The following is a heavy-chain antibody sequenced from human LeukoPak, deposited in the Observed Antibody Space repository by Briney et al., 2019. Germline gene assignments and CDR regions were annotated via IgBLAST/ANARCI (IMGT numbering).Heavy chain of an antibody. Sequence: RPSGTLSLTCTVSGGSISSYYWSWIRQPPGKGLEWIGYIYYSGSTNYNPSLKSRVTLSEDTSKNQFSLKLSSVTAADTAVYYCARDLYVYMDVWGKGTTVTVSS. J-gene: IGHJ6*03. CDR3: ARDLYVYMDV. D-gene: IGHD3-16*01. CDR1: GGSISSYY. V-gene: IGHV4-59*01. CDR2: IYYSGST.